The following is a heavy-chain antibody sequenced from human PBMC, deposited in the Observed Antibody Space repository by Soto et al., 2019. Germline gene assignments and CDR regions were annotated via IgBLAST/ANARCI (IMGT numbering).Heavy chain of an antibody. CDR1: GYTFTSYA. V-gene: IGHV1-3*01. Sequence: QVQLVQSGAEVKKPGASVKVSCKASGYTFTSYAMHWVRQAPGQRLEWMGWINAGNGNTKYSQKFQGRVTITRDTSASTAYRELSSLRSEDTAVYYCARSPGGSDVPLLNWFDPWGQGTLVTVSS. J-gene: IGHJ5*02. CDR3: ARSPGGSDVPLLNWFDP. CDR2: INAGNGNT. D-gene: IGHD3-10*02.